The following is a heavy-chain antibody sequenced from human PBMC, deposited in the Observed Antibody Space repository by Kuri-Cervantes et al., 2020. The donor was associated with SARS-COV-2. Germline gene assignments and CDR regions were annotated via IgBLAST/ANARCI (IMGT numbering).Heavy chain of an antibody. Sequence: SETLSLTCTVSGGSISSYYWSWIRQPPGKGLEWIGYIYYSGSTNYNPSLKSRVTISVDTSKNQFSLKLSSVTAADTAVYYCARGYSSGWYHGWFDPWGQGTLVTGSS. D-gene: IGHD6-19*01. CDR2: IYYSGST. CDR3: ARGYSSGWYHGWFDP. CDR1: GGSISSYY. J-gene: IGHJ5*02. V-gene: IGHV4-59*12.